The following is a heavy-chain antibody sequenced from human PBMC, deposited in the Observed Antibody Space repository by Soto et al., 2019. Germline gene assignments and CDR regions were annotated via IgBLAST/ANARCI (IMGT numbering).Heavy chain of an antibody. CDR1: GFTFDDYA. Sequence: EVQLVESGGGLVQPGRSLRLSCAASGFTFDDYAMHWVRRVPGKGLEWVSRISGNSNIIGYADSVRGRFTISRDNAKNSLYLQMNSLRPEDTALYYCAKGGPDGFCSGGRCYFDYWGQGTLVTVSS. CDR3: AKGGPDGFCSGGRCYFDY. D-gene: IGHD2-15*01. J-gene: IGHJ4*02. CDR2: ISGNSNII. V-gene: IGHV3-9*01.